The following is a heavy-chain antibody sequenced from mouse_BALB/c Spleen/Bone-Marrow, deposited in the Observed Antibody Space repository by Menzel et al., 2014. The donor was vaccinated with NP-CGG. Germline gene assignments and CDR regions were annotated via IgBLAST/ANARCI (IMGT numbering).Heavy chain of an antibody. Sequence: QVHVKQSGAELVRPGTSVKVSCKASGYALXNYLIEWVKQRPGQGLEWIGVINPGSGGTNYNEKFKGKATLTADKSSSTAYMQLSSLTSDDSAVYFCARSRGNLYAMDYWGQGTSVTVSS. CDR1: GYALXNYL. D-gene: IGHD2-1*01. CDR2: INPGSGGT. V-gene: IGHV1-54*01. J-gene: IGHJ4*01. CDR3: ARSRGNLYAMDY.